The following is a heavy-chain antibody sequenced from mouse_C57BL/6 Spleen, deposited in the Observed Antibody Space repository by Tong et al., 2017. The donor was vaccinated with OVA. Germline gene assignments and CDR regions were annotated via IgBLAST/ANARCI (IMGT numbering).Heavy chain of an antibody. Sequence: VQLQESGAELVRPGASVTLSCKASGYTFTDYEMHWVKQIPVHGLEWIGAIDPETGGTAYNQKFKGKAILTADKSSSTAYMELRSLTSEDSAVYYCTRAYYGYAMDYCDQGTSVTVCS. J-gene: IGHJ4*01. CDR3: TRAYYGYAMDY. CDR2: IDPETGGT. CDR1: GYTFTDYE. D-gene: IGHD2-10*01. V-gene: IGHV1-15*01.